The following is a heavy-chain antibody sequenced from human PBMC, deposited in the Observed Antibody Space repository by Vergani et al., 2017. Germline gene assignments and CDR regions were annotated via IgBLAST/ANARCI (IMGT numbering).Heavy chain of an antibody. CDR2: INPIFGTA. CDR1: GGTFSSYA. CDR3: ARVLETYYDCSGSATHLDY. D-gene: IGHD3-10*01. J-gene: IGHJ4*02. V-gene: IGHV1-69*01. Sequence: QVQLVQSGAEVKKPGSSVKVSCKASGGTFSSYAISWVRQAPGQGLEWMGGINPIFGTANYAQKFQGRVTITADESTSTAYMELSSLRSEDTAVYYCARVLETYYDCSGSATHLDYWGQGTLVTVSS.